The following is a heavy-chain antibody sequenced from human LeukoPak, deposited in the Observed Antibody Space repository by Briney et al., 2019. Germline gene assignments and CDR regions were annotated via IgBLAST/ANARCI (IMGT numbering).Heavy chain of an antibody. V-gene: IGHV3-23*01. D-gene: IGHD3-22*01. CDR2: ISGSGGST. CDR3: AKSTEYYYDSSGYPLSVDY. Sequence: PTGGSLRLSCAASGCTFSSYAMSWVRQPPGKGLEWVAAISGSGGSTYYADSVKGRFTISRDNSKNTLYLQMNSLRAEDTAVYYCAKSTEYYYDSSGYPLSVDYWGQGTLVTVSS. J-gene: IGHJ4*02. CDR1: GCTFSSYA.